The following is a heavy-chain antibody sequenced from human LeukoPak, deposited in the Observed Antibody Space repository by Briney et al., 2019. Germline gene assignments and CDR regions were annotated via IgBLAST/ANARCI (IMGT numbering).Heavy chain of an antibody. CDR3: ASRSGWYGVSEDY. V-gene: IGHV3-21*01. D-gene: IGHD6-19*01. CDR2: ISSSSSYI. CDR1: GFTFSSYS. Sequence: GGSLRLSCAASGFTFSSYSMNWVRQAPGKGPEWVSSISSSSSYIYYADSVKGRFTISRDNAKNSLYLQMNSLRAEDTAVYYCASRSGWYGVSEDYWGQGTLVTVSS. J-gene: IGHJ4*02.